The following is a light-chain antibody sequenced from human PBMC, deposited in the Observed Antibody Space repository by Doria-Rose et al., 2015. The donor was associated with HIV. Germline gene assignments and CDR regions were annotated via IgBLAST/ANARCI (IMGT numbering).Light chain of an antibody. J-gene: IGKJ3*01. CDR1: QSLLYTSKNY. CDR3: QQYYDTPS. CDR2: WAS. V-gene: IGKV4-1*01. Sequence: TQSPESLGMSLGERATLNCKSNQSLLYTSKNYLAWNQQKPGQPPKLLIYWASTRQSGVPARFSGGGSGTDFTLTISSLEAEDVAVYYCQQYYDTPSFGPGTTVDIK.